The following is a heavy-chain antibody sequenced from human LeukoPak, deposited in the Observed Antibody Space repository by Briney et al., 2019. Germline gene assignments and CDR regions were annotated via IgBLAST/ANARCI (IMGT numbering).Heavy chain of an antibody. CDR3: VKDRCDRTTCPEV. CDR1: GFTFSAYT. D-gene: IGHD2-2*01. CDR2: ISGSGGST. V-gene: IGHV3-23*01. J-gene: IGHJ4*02. Sequence: GGSLRLSCAASGFTFSAYTMSWVRQAPGEGLEWVSGISGSGGSTYYTDSVKGRFTISRDNSKNTLHLQMSSLRAEDTALYYCVKDRCDRTTCPEVWGQGTLVTVSS.